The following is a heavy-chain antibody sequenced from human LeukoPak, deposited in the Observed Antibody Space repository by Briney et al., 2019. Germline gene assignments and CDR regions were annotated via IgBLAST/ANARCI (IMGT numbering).Heavy chain of an antibody. V-gene: IGHV4-38-2*01. Sequence: SETLSLTCAVSGYSISSGYYWGWIRQPPGKGLEWIGSIYHSGSTYYNPSLKSRVTISADTSKNQFSLKLSSVTAADTAVYYCARHIRGYCSSTSCGLDYWGQGTLVTVSS. D-gene: IGHD2-2*01. CDR1: GYSISSGYY. J-gene: IGHJ4*02. CDR2: IYHSGST. CDR3: ARHIRGYCSSTSCGLDY.